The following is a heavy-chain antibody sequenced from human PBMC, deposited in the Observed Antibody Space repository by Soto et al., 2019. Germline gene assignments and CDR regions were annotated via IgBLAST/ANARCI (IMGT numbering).Heavy chain of an antibody. CDR2: ISYDGSNK. D-gene: IGHD3-10*01. CDR1: GFTFSSYG. Sequence: QVQLVESGGGVVQPGRSLRLSCAASGFTFSSYGMHWVRQAPGKGLEWVAVISYDGSNKYYADSVKGRFTISRDNSKNTLYLQMNSLRAEDTAVYYCAKLSGSDGFDYWGQGTLVTASS. J-gene: IGHJ4*02. CDR3: AKLSGSDGFDY. V-gene: IGHV3-30*18.